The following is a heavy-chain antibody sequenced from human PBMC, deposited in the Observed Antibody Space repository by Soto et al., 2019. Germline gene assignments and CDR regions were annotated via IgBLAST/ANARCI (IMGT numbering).Heavy chain of an antibody. CDR3: ERDLVEGAINGFDA. CDR1: VFRLSGHS. D-gene: IGHD2-8*02. V-gene: IGHV3-21*01. CDR2: ISDVGTYI. Sequence: WLSXRLSGVSAVFRLSGHSINWLRLAPGKGLEWVSSISDVGTYIFYAASVNGRLTISRDNAKNSLYLQLDSLGAEDTALYYCERDLVEGAINGFDAWGQRKIVTVSS. J-gene: IGHJ3*01.